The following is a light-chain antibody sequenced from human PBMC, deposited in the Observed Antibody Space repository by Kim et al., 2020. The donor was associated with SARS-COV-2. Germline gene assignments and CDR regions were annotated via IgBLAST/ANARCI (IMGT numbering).Light chain of an antibody. V-gene: IGKV3D-11*01. Sequence: EIVLTQSPATLSLSPGERATLSCRASQGVSSYLAWYQQQPGQAPRLLIYDASNSTTGIPPRFSGSGHGTDFTLTISSLEPEDFAVYYCQWRSNWNQATFGGGTKVDIK. CDR3: QWRSNWNQAT. CDR2: DAS. CDR1: QGVSSY. J-gene: IGKJ4*01.